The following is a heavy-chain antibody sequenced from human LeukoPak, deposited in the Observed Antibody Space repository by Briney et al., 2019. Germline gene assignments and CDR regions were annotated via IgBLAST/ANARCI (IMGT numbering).Heavy chain of an antibody. J-gene: IGHJ5*02. CDR2: ISSSSYI. D-gene: IGHD3-9*01. CDR3: ARGYYDILTGYYLGYNWFDP. CDR1: GFTFSIYG. Sequence: GGSLRLSCAASGFTFSIYGMHWVRQAPGKGLEWVSSISSSSYIYYADSVKGRFTISRDNAKNSLYLQMNSLRAEDTAVYYCARGYYDILTGYYLGYNWFDPWGQGTLVTVSS. V-gene: IGHV3-21*01.